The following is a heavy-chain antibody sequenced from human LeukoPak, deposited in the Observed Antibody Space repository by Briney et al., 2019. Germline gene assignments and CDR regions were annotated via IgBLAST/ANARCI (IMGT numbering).Heavy chain of an antibody. CDR1: GFTFSSYW. J-gene: IGHJ4*02. CDR2: INSDGSST. CDR3: VSIPGD. D-gene: IGHD7-27*01. V-gene: IGHV3-74*01. Sequence: GGSLRLSCAASGFTFSSYWMHWVRHAPGKGVVWVSRINSDGSSTSYADAVKGRFTISRDNAKNTLYLQMNTLRAEDTAVYYCVSIPGDWGQGILVTVSS.